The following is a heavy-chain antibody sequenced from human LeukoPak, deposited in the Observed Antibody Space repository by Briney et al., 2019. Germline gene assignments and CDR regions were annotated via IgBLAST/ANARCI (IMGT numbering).Heavy chain of an antibody. V-gene: IGHV4-39*07. J-gene: IGHJ4*02. Sequence: PSETLSLTCTVSGGSISSSSYYWGWIRQPPGKGLEWIGSIYYSGSTYYSPSLKSRVTISVDTSKNQFSLKLSSVTAADTAVYYCARAYYDFWSGYPTGFVDYWGQGTLVTVSS. CDR2: IYYSGST. CDR1: GGSISSSSYY. D-gene: IGHD3-3*01. CDR3: ARAYYDFWSGYPTGFVDY.